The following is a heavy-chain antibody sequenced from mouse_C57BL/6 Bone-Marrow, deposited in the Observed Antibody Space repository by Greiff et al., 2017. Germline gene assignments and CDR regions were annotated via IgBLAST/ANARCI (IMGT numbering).Heavy chain of an antibody. CDR3: ASSYGYEDYYAMDY. V-gene: IGHV5-2*01. D-gene: IGHD2-2*01. Sequence: EVKLVESGGGLVQPGESLKLSCESNEYEFPSHDMSWVRKTPEKRLELVAAINSDGGSTYYPDTMERRFIISRDNTKKTLYLQMSSLRSEDTALYYCASSYGYEDYYAMDYWGQGTSVTVSS. J-gene: IGHJ4*01. CDR2: INSDGGST. CDR1: EYEFPSHD.